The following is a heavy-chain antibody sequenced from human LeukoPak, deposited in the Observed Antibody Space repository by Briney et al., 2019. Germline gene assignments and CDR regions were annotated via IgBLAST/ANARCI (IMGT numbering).Heavy chain of an antibody. CDR1: GYTLTELS. Sequence: ASVKVSCKVSGYTLTELSMHWVRQAPGQGLEWMGGINPNSGGTNYPQKFQGRVTMTRDTSISTAYMELSRLRSDDTAVYYCARAINYGSGSYLLDYWGQGTLVTVSS. CDR2: INPNSGGT. J-gene: IGHJ4*02. V-gene: IGHV1-2*02. D-gene: IGHD3-10*01. CDR3: ARAINYGSGSYLLDY.